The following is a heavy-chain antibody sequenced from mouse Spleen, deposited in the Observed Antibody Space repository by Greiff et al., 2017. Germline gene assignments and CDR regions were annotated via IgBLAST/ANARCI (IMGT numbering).Heavy chain of an antibody. CDR3: AMNCNYKAMYY. J-gene: IGHJ4*01. CDR1: GFTFSSYA. CDR2: ISSGCSYT. Sequence: EVMLVESGGGLVKPGGSLKLSCAASGFTFSSYAMSWVRQTPEKRLEWVATISSGCSYTYYPDSVKGRFTIFRDNAKNTLYLQMSSLRSEDTAMYYCAMNCNYKAMYYWGQGTSFTVSS. V-gene: IGHV5-9-1*01. D-gene: IGHD2-1*01.